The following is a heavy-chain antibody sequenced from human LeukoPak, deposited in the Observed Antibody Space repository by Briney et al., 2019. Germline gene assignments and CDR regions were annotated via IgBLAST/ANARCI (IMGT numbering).Heavy chain of an antibody. CDR3: ARGQEGLVDY. D-gene: IGHD3/OR15-3a*01. J-gene: IGHJ4*02. CDR2: IYHSGST. CDR1: GGSISSGGYS. Sequence: SQTLSLTCAVSGGSISSGGYSWSWIRQPPGKGLEWIGYIYHSGSTYYNPSLKSRVTISVDRSKNQFSQKLSSVTAADTAVYYCARGQEGLVDYWGQGTLVTVSS. V-gene: IGHV4-30-2*01.